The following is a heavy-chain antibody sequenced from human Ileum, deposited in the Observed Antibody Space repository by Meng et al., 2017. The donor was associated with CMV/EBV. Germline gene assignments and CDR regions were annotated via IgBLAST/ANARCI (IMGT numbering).Heavy chain of an antibody. CDR1: GFTFSIYW. D-gene: IGHD5-18*01. Sequence: VESGGGLVQPGWFLSLSRAASGFTFSIYWMNWVRQAPGKGLWWVSRINCDGSRTSYADSVQGRFTISRDNAKNTLYMQMNSLRAEDTAVYYCARDLGRSPALDDCWGPGTLVTVSS. CDR2: INCDGSRT. J-gene: IGHJ4*02. V-gene: IGHV3-74*01. CDR3: ARDLGRSPALDDC.